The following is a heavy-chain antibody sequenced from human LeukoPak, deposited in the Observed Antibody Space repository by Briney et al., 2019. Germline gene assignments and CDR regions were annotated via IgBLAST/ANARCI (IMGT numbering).Heavy chain of an antibody. D-gene: IGHD3-22*01. CDR3: ARDSSGYHGFDY. J-gene: IGHJ4*02. V-gene: IGHV3-7*01. CDR2: IKQDGSEK. CDR1: GFAFSSYW. Sequence: GGSLRLTCAASGFAFSSYWMSWVRQAPGKGLEWVANIKQDGSEKYYVDSVKGRFTISRDNAKNSLYLQMNSLRAEDAAVYYCARDSSGYHGFDYWGQGTLVTVSS.